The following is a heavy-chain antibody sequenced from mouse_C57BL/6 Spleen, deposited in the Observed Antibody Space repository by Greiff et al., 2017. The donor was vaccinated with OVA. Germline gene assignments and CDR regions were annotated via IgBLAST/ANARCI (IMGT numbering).Heavy chain of an antibody. CDR1: GYTFTSYW. J-gene: IGHJ1*03. D-gene: IGHD4-1*01. Sequence: QVQLQQPGAELVRPGSSVKLSCKASGYTFTSYWMHWVKPRPIQGLEWIGNIDPSDSETHYNQKFKDKATLTVDKSSSTAYMQISSLTSEDSSVYYCARSLTGTGYFDVWGTGTTVTVSS. V-gene: IGHV1-52*01. CDR2: IDPSDSET. CDR3: ARSLTGTGYFDV.